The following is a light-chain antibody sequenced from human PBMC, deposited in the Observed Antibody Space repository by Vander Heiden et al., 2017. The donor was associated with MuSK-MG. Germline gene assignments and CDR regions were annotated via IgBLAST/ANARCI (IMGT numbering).Light chain of an antibody. V-gene: IGKV1-39*01. CDR2: AAS. Sequence: DIQMTQSPSSLSASIGDRVTVTCRASQSISNYLNWYQAKPGNAPKLLIYAASTLQSGVPSRFSGSGSGTDFTLTISRLQPEDFATYYCQQSDRTPCAFGQGTKMEVK. J-gene: IGKJ2*02. CDR1: QSISNY. CDR3: QQSDRTPCA.